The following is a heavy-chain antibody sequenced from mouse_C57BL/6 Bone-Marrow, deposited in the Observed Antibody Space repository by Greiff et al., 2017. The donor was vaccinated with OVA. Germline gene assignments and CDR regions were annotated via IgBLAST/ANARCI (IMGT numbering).Heavy chain of an antibody. CDR2: IDPSDSYT. J-gene: IGHJ2*01. D-gene: IGHD2-5*01. CDR1: GYTFTSYW. Sequence: QVQLKQPGAELVRPGTSVKLSCKASGYTFTSYWMHWVKQRPGQGLEWIGVIDPSDSYTNYNQKFKGKATLTVDTSSSTAYMQLSSLTSEDSAVYYCARGSNYVYWGQGTTLTVSA. V-gene: IGHV1-59*01. CDR3: ARGSNYVY.